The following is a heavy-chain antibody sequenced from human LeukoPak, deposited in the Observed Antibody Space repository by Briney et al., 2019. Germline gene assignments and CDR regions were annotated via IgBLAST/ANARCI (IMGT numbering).Heavy chain of an antibody. CDR1: GGSFSGYY. D-gene: IGHD3-3*01. CDR2: INHSGST. Sequence: KPSETLSLTCAVYGGSFSGYYWSWIRQPPGKGLEWIGEINHSGSTNYNASLKSRVTISVDTSKNQFSLKLSSVTAADTAVYYCARGDFWSGPGSHNWFDPWGQGTLVTVS. CDR3: ARGDFWSGPGSHNWFDP. J-gene: IGHJ5*02. V-gene: IGHV4-34*01.